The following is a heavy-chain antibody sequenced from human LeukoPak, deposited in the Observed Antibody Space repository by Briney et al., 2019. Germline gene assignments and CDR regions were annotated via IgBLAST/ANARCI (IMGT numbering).Heavy chain of an antibody. CDR1: GFTFSDYY. J-gene: IGHJ5*02. CDR3: ARGSCTGGSCYLSERHWFDP. Sequence: PGGSLRLSCAASGFTFSDYYMSWIRQAPGKGLEWVSYISSSGSTIYYADSVKGRFTISRDNAKNSLYLQMNSLRAEDTAVYYCARGSCTGGSCYLSERHWFDPWGQGTLVTVSS. D-gene: IGHD2-15*01. V-gene: IGHV3-11*01. CDR2: ISSSGSTI.